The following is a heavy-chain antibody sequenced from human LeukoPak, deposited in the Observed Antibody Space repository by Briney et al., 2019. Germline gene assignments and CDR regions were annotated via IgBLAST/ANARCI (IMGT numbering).Heavy chain of an antibody. CDR1: GFTFSSYA. CDR2: ISYDGSNK. J-gene: IGHJ4*02. D-gene: IGHD2-21*02. V-gene: IGHV3-30-3*01. Sequence: GGSLRLSCAASGFTFSSYAMHWVRQAPGKGLEWVAVISYDGSNKYYADSVKGRFTISRDNSKNTLYLQMNSLRAEDTAVYYCATVRGCGGDCYYLDYWGQGTLVTVSS. CDR3: ATVRGCGGDCYYLDY.